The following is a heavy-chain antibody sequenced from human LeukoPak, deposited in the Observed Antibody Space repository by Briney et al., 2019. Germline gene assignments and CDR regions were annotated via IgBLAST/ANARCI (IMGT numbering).Heavy chain of an antibody. CDR2: ISGSGGST. V-gene: IGHV3-23*01. D-gene: IGHD4-17*01. CDR3: AKGRTTRYYYYGMDV. J-gene: IGHJ6*04. Sequence: GGSLRLSCAASRFTFSSYAMSWVRQAPGKGLEWVSAISGSGGSTYYADSVKGRFTISRDNSKNTLYLQMNSLRAEDTAVYYCAKGRTTRYYYYGMDVWGKGTTVTVSS. CDR1: RFTFSSYA.